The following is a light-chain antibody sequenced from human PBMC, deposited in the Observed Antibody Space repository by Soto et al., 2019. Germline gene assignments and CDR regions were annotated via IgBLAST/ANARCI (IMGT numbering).Light chain of an antibody. J-gene: IGLJ1*01. CDR3: SKYTDKTYI. CDR1: NFDVDAYKY. CDR2: EVS. Sequence: QSVLTQPASVTGTPGQSITISCTTSNFDVDAYKYISWYRQHPGEAPKIIIYEVSNRPSGISNRFSGSKSGNTASLTIFGLQTEDEAEYFCSKYTDKTYIFGSGTKVTVL. V-gene: IGLV2-14*01.